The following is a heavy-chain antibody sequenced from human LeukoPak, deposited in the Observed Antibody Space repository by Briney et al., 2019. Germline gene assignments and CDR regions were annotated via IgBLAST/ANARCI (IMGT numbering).Heavy chain of an antibody. CDR1: GFTFISYR. J-gene: IGHJ4*02. CDR3: AREASAAYYYDSSGYYWEGY. CDR2: ISSSSSYI. Sequence: GGSLRLSCAASGFTFISYRMNWVRQAPGKGLEWVSSISSSSSYIYYADSVKGRVTISSDNAKNSLYLQMNSLRAEDTAVYYCAREASAAYYYDSSGYYWEGYWGQGTVATVSA. D-gene: IGHD3-22*01. V-gene: IGHV3-21*01.